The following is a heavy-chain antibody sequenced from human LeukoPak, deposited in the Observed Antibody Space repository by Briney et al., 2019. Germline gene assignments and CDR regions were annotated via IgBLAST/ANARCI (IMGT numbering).Heavy chain of an antibody. Sequence: PGGSLRLSCAASGFTFSDYYTSWIRQAPGKGLEWVSYISSSGSTIYYADSVKGRFTISRDNAKNSLYLQMNSLRAEDTAVYYCARDGPTRLRYFDWSLRRAIDYWGQGTLVTVSS. CDR1: GFTFSDYY. J-gene: IGHJ4*02. V-gene: IGHV3-11*01. CDR2: ISSSGSTI. D-gene: IGHD3-9*01. CDR3: ARDGPTRLRYFDWSLRRAIDY.